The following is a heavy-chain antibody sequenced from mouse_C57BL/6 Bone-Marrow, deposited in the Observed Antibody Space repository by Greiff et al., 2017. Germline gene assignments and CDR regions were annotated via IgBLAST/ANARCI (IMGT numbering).Heavy chain of an antibody. Sequence: QVQLQQSGPELVKPGASVKISCKASGYAFSSSWMNWVKQRPGKGLEWIGRIYPGDGDTNYNGKFKGKATLTADKSASTAYMQLSSLTSEDSAVYFCSYSGSSNEGAVDYRGQGNTLTVSA. J-gene: IGHJ2*01. CDR1: GYAFSSSW. CDR3: SYSGSSNEGAVDY. V-gene: IGHV1-82*01. D-gene: IGHD1-1*01. CDR2: IYPGDGDT.